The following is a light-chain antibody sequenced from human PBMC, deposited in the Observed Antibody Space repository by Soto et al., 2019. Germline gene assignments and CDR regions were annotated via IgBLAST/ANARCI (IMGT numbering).Light chain of an antibody. CDR2: GTS. J-gene: IGKJ5*01. CDR3: QQYSEWPPFT. V-gene: IGKV3-15*01. CDR1: QSVGSF. Sequence: EIVLTQSPATLSLSPGERATLSCRASQSVGSFLAWYQQKPGQAPRLLIYGTSTRASGIPARFSGSGSGTDFKLTISSLQSDDFSTYYCQQYSEWPPFTFGQGTRLEIK.